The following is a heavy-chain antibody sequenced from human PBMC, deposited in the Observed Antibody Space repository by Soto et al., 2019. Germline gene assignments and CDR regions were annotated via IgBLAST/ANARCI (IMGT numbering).Heavy chain of an antibody. CDR1: GYSFTSYG. V-gene: IGHV1-18*01. CDR3: ARAQQWLRFLEWSLPDGGMDV. J-gene: IGHJ6*02. CDR2: ISAYNGNT. D-gene: IGHD3-3*01. Sequence: ASVKVSCKASGYSFTSYGISWVRQAPGQGLEWMGWISAYNGNTNYAQKLQGRVTMTTDTSTSTAYMELRSLRSDDTAVYYCARAQQWLRFLEWSLPDGGMDVWGQGTTVTVSS.